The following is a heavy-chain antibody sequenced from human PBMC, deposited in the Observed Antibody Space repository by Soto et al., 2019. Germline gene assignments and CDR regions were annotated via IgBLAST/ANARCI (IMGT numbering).Heavy chain of an antibody. CDR3: ARLVYDTRLNYMYFDF. Sequence: QVKLQESGPGLATPSGTLSLTCAVSGVSLTSGNWWTWVRQSPQRGLEYIGEIFHDGTANYYPSFESRVAMSVDTSRNQCSLKLTSVTAADTAVYLCARLVYDTRLNYMYFDFWGPGTLVTVSS. J-gene: IGHJ4*02. D-gene: IGHD6-6*01. CDR1: GVSLTSGNW. CDR2: IFHDGTA. V-gene: IGHV4-4*02.